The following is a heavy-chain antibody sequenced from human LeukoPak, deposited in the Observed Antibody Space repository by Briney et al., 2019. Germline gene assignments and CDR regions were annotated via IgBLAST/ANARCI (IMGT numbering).Heavy chain of an antibody. CDR2: IKSKTDGGTT. V-gene: IGHV3-15*01. Sequence: GGSLRPSCAASGFTFSNAWMSWVRQAPGKGLEWVGRIKSKTDGGTTDYAAPVKGRFTISRDDSKNTLYLQMNSLNTEDTAVYYCTSYDFWSGYPRWGQGTLVTVSS. CDR3: TSYDFWSGYPR. J-gene: IGHJ4*02. D-gene: IGHD3-3*01. CDR1: GFTFSNAW.